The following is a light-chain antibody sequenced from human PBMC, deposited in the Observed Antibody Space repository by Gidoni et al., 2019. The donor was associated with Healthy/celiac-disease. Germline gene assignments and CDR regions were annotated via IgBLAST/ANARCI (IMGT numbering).Light chain of an antibody. Sequence: DIQMTQSPSSLSASVGDRVTITCQASQDISNYLNWYQQKPGKAPKLLIYEASNLETGVPSRFSGSGSVTDFTFTISSLQPEDIATYYCQQYDNLPPPTFGQGTKLEIK. CDR3: QQYDNLPPPT. V-gene: IGKV1-33*01. J-gene: IGKJ2*01. CDR1: QDISNY. CDR2: EAS.